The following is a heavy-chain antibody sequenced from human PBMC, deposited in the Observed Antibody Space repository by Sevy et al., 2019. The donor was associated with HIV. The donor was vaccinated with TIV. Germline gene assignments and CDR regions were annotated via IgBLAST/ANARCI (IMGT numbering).Heavy chain of an antibody. CDR2: IKQDGSEK. D-gene: IGHD3-9*01. J-gene: IGHJ4*02. CDR3: ARAFDWLLYYFDY. Sequence: GGSLRLSCAASGFTFSSYWMSWVRQAPGKGLEWVANIKQDGSEKYYVHSVKGRFTISRDNAKNSLYLQMNSLRAEDTAVYYCARAFDWLLYYFDYWGQGTLVTVSS. CDR1: GFTFSSYW. V-gene: IGHV3-7*03.